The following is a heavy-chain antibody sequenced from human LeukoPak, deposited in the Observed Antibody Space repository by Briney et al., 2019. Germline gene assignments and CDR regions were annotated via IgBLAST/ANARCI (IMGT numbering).Heavy chain of an antibody. CDR2: IIPIFGTA. V-gene: IGHV1-69*05. CDR1: GGTFSSYA. J-gene: IGHJ3*02. Sequence: ASVKVSCKASGGTFSSYAISWVRQAPGQGLEWMGGIIPIFGTANYAQKFQGRVTITTDESTSTAYMELSSLRSEDTAVYYCARDEYSRGAFDIWGQGTMVTVSS. CDR3: ARDEYSRGAFDI. D-gene: IGHD6-6*01.